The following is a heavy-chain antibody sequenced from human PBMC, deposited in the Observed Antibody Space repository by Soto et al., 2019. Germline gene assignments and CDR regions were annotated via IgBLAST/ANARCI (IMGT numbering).Heavy chain of an antibody. V-gene: IGHV3-74*01. J-gene: IGHJ4*02. CDR3: ARGGLSNSGTYSKDS. CDR1: GFTFSSYW. D-gene: IGHD3-10*01. Sequence: EVQLVESGGGLVQPGGSLRLSCAASGFTFSSYWMHWVRQGPGKGLVWASRIKTDGSSTNYADSVKGRFTISRDNAKNTLYLQMNSLRAEDTAVYYCARGGLSNSGTYSKDSWGQGTLVTVSS. CDR2: IKTDGSST.